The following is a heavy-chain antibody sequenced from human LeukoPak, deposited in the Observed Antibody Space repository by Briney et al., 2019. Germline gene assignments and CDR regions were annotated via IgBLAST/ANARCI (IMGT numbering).Heavy chain of an antibody. V-gene: IGHV3-21*01. D-gene: IGHD3-3*01. CDR1: GFTFSSYS. CDR2: ISSSSSYI. J-gene: IGHJ3*02. CDR3: ARAIFGVVIVAFDI. Sequence: GGSLRLSCAASGFTFSSYSMNWVSQAPGKGLEWVSSISSSSSYIYYADSVKGRFTISRDNAKNSLYLQMNSLRAEDTAVYYCARAIFGVVIVAFDIWGQGTMITVSS.